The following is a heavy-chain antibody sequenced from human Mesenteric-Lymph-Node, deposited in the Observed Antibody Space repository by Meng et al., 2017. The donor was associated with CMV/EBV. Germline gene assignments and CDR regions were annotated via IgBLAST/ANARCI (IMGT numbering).Heavy chain of an antibody. CDR2: ISYDGSNK. CDR1: GFTFSSYA. D-gene: IGHD3-10*01. CDR3: ARDRRGYFDY. Sequence: GESLKISCAASGFTFSSYAMHWVRQAPGKGLEWVAVISYDGSNKYYADSVKGRFTISRDNSKNTLYLQMNSLGAEDTAVYYCARDRRGYFDYWGQGTLVTVSS. J-gene: IGHJ4*02. V-gene: IGHV3-30-3*01.